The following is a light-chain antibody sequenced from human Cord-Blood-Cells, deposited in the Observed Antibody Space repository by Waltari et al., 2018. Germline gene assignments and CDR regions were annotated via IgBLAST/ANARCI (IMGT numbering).Light chain of an antibody. J-gene: IGLJ3*02. CDR2: SNS. V-gene: IGLV1-44*01. CDR1: SSNLGSNT. Sequence: QSVLTQPPPASGTPGQRVTISCSGSSSNLGSNTVNWYQHLPGTAPKLLIYSNSPRPSGVPDRFSGAKSGTSASLAISGLQSEDEADYYCAAWDDSLNGWVFGGGTKLTVL. CDR3: AAWDDSLNGWV.